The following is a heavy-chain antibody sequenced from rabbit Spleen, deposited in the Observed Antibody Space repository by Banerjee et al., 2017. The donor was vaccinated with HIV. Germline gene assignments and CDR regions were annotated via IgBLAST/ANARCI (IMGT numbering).Heavy chain of an antibody. J-gene: IGHJ6*01. V-gene: IGHV1S40*01. Sequence: QSLEESGGDLVKPGASLTLTCKASGFDLSGSYYMCWVRQAPGKGLELIACIDTRSVNTADATWAKCRFTISKTSSTTVTLQMTSLTAADTATYFCARGEHFSVVFSAFAIYLDLWGPGTLVTVS. CDR1: GFDLSGSYY. CDR3: ARGEHFSVVFSAFAIYLDL. D-gene: IGHD6-1*01. CDR2: IDTRSVNT.